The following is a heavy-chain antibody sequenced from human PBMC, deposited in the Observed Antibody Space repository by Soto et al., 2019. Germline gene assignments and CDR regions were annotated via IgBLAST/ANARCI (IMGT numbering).Heavy chain of an antibody. J-gene: IGHJ4*02. V-gene: IGHV4-61*06. CDR2: IYYGGST. Sequence: WWSIRQYPRKGLEWIGFIYYGGSTNYNPSLKSRVTISIDRSKNQFSLKLSSVTDADTAVYYCARVPHYWGQGILVTVSS. D-gene: IGHD2-2*01. CDR3: ARVPHY.